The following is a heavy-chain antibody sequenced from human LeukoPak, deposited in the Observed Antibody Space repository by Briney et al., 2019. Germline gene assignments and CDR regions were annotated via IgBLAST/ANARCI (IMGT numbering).Heavy chain of an antibody. J-gene: IGHJ3*02. D-gene: IGHD5-12*01. CDR1: GYSISSDYY. V-gene: IGHV4-38-2*01. CDR3: ARGETIVADRREGDGFDI. CDR2: VYQSGTT. Sequence: KTSETLSLTCVVFGYSISSDYYWVWIRQPPGKGLEWIGNVYQSGTTYSNPSLKSRVTMSVDTSKNQFSLKVNSVTAADTAVYYCARGETIVADRREGDGFDIWGQGTLVTVSS.